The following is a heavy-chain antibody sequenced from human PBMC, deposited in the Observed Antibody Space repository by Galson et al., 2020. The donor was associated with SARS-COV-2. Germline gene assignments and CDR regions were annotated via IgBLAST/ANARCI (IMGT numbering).Heavy chain of an antibody. D-gene: IGHD4-17*01. CDR2: ISSDGSNK. J-gene: IGHJ5*02. Sequence: GESLKISCAASGFTFSTYGMHWVRQAPGKGLEWVAVISSDGSNKYYGDSVKGRFTISRDNSKNTLFLQMNSLRAEDTAVYYCAKGNNTVTQRGWFDPWGQGTLVTVSS. V-gene: IGHV3-30*18. CDR3: AKGNNTVTQRGWFDP. CDR1: GFTFSTYG.